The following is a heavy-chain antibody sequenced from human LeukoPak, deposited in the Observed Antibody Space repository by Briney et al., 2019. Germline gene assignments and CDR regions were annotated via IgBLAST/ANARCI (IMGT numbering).Heavy chain of an antibody. CDR2: ISGSGGST. J-gene: IGHJ4*02. Sequence: GGSLRLSCAASGFTFSSYAMSWVRQAPGKGLEWVSAISGSGGSTYYADSVKGRFTIYRDNSKNTLYLQMNSLRAEDTAVYYCAKDRRGYSSSWYGYFDYWGQGTLVTVSS. CDR3: AKDRRGYSSSWYGYFDY. V-gene: IGHV3-23*01. CDR1: GFTFSSYA. D-gene: IGHD6-13*01.